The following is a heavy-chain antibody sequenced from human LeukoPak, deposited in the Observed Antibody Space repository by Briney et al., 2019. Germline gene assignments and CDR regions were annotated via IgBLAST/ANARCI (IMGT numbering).Heavy chain of an antibody. J-gene: IGHJ4*02. D-gene: IGHD1-26*01. V-gene: IGHV3-72*01. Sequence: GGSLRLSCAVSGFTFSDYYMDWVRQAPGKGLEWVGRTRNKANSYTTEYAASVKGRFTISRDDSKNSLHLQMNSLKTEDTAVYYCARDLGGSRNFDYWSQGTLVTVSS. CDR1: GFTFSDYY. CDR2: TRNKANSYTT. CDR3: ARDLGGSRNFDY.